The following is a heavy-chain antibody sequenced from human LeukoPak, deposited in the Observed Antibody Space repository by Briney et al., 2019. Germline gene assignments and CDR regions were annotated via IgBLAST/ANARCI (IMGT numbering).Heavy chain of an antibody. V-gene: IGHV4-34*01. CDR3: ARVSHSSSWYNYYYYMDV. Sequence: PSETLSLTCAVYGGSFSGYYWSWIRRPPGKGLEWIGEINHSGSTNYNPSLKSRVTISVDTSKNQFSLKLSSVTAADTAVYYCARVSHSSSWYNYYYYMDVWGKGTTVTVSS. J-gene: IGHJ6*03. CDR2: INHSGST. D-gene: IGHD6-13*01. CDR1: GGSFSGYY.